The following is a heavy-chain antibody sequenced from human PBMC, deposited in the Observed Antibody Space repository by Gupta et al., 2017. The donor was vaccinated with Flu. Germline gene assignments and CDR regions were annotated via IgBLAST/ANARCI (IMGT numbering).Heavy chain of an antibody. CDR2: ILPIIGAT. D-gene: IGHD2-21*02. Sequence: QVQLVQSGAEVREPGSSVKVSCKASGDTFDSDSITWVRQAPGQGLEWMGGILPIIGATNYAQKFQDRVTITADTSTRTAYMELTSLTFEDTAVYFCAREFSCGGDCYFLDSWGQGTRVSVYS. CDR3: AREFSCGGDCYFLDS. V-gene: IGHV1-69*06. CDR1: GDTFDSDS. J-gene: IGHJ4*02.